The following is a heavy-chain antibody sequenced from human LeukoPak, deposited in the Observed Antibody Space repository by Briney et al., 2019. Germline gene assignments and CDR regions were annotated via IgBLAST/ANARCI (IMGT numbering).Heavy chain of an antibody. J-gene: IGHJ4*02. Sequence: GGSLRLSCVASGFSFSSYWMSWVRQAPGKGLEWVANIKQDGSEKYYVDSVKGRFTISRDNAKNSLYLQMNSLRAEDTAVYYCARDHRITGTTAFDYWGQGTLVTVSS. CDR2: IKQDGSEK. CDR3: ARDHRITGTTAFDY. V-gene: IGHV3-7*01. D-gene: IGHD1-20*01. CDR1: GFSFSSYW.